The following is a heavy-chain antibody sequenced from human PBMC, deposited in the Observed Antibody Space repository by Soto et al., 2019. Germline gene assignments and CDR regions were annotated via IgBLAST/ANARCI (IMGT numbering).Heavy chain of an antibody. J-gene: IGHJ4*02. CDR3: ARARAGWLPYFDWFSPFDY. CDR1: GYTFTSYA. V-gene: IGHV1-3*01. D-gene: IGHD3-9*01. Sequence: ASVKVSCKASGYTFTSYAMHWVRQAPGQRLEWMGWINAGNGNTKYSQKFQGRVTITRDTSASTAYMELSSLRSEDTAVYYCARARAGWLPYFDWFSPFDYWGQGTLVTV. CDR2: INAGNGNT.